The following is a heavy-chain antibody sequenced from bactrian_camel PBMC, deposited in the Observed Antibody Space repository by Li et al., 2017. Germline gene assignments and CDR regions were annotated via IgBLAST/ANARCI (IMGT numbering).Heavy chain of an antibody. J-gene: IGHJ4*01. CDR2: FRVGDT. V-gene: IGHV3S53*01. CDR3: AAGRPRSGMTAIRALTASTYDY. Sequence: QVQLVESGGGSVQTGGSLKLSCKASDEGVYNSACLCWFRQAPGQKREAVAAFRVGDTYYADSVKGRFTISQDNDQSTLYLQMDSLKPEDTAKYYCAAGRPRSGMTAIRALTASTYDYWGQGTQVTVS. D-gene: IGHD3*01. CDR1: DEGVYNSAC.